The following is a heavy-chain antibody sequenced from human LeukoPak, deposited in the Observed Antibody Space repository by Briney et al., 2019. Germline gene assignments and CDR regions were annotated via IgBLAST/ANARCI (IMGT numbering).Heavy chain of an antibody. CDR2: SNAGNGNT. V-gene: IGHV1-3*01. CDR3: ARGSSSWYYQFDY. Sequence: ASVKASCKASGDTFTSYAMHWVRQAPGQRLEWMGWSNAGNGNTKYSQEFQGRVTITRDTSASTAYMELSSLRSEDTAVYYCARGSSSWYYQFDYWGQGTLVTVSS. CDR1: GDTFTSYA. J-gene: IGHJ4*02. D-gene: IGHD6-13*01.